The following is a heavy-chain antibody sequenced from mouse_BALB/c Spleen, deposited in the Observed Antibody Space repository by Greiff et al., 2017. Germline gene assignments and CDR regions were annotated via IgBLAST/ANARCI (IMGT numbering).Heavy chain of an antibody. D-gene: IGHD1-1*01. CDR1: GYTFTGYT. V-gene: IGHV1-18*01. CDR3: ARGGSSYYYAMDY. CDR2: INPYNGGT. J-gene: IGHJ4*01. Sequence: VQLQQSGPELVKPGASVKMSCKASGYTFTGYTMNWVKQSHGKNLEWIGLINPYNGGTSYNQKFKGKATLTVDKSSSTAYMELLSLTSEDSAVYYCARGGSSYYYAMDYWGQGTSVTVSS.